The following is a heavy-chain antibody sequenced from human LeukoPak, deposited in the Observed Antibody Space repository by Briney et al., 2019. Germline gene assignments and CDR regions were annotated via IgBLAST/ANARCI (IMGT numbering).Heavy chain of an antibody. J-gene: IGHJ4*02. D-gene: IGHD6-13*01. CDR1: GYTFTTYG. CDR3: ARTYSSSWMPYYFDY. CDR2: ISAYNGNT. V-gene: IGHV1-18*01. Sequence: ASVKVSCKASGYTFTTYGVGWVRQAPGQGLEWMGWISAYNGNTNYAQKLQGRVTMTTDTSTSTAYMELRSLRSDDTAVYYCARTYSSSWMPYYFDYWGQGTLVTVSS.